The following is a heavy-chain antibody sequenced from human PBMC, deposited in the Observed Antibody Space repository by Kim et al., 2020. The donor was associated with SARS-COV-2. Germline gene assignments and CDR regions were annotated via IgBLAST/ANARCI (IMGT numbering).Heavy chain of an antibody. CDR3: TRDPGTTFSDYYAFD. CDR2: ISSRRNTDAT. V-gene: IGHV3-73*01. J-gene: IGHJ3*02. D-gene: IGHD1-7*01. CDR1: GFTFSGYA. Sequence: GGSLRLSCAASGFTFSGYAMHWVRQAPGKGLEWVAGISSRRNTDATAYAVPVQGRASSARDDTRNSLQLHINNLKTADTSYYYCTRDPGTTFSDYYAFD.